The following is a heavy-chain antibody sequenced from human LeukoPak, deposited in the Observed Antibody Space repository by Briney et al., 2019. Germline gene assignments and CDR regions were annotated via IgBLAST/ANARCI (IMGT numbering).Heavy chain of an antibody. J-gene: IGHJ4*02. D-gene: IGHD6-6*01. Sequence: GGSLRLSCTASGFTFSSNNMNWVRQAPGKVLEWVSSISSSSSFIYYADSVKGRFSISRDNAKNSLYLQMNSLRAEHTAVYFCARDYSSSSFDYWGQGTLVTVSS. CDR3: ARDYSSSSFDY. CDR2: ISSSSSFI. CDR1: GFTFSSNN. V-gene: IGHV3-21*01.